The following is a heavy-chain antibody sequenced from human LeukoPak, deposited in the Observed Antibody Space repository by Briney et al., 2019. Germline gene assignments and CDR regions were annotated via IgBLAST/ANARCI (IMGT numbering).Heavy chain of an antibody. J-gene: IGHJ6*03. CDR1: GFTVSSNY. CDR2: IYSGGST. D-gene: IGHD1/OR15-1a*01. Sequence: GGSLRLSCAASGFTVSSNYMSWVRQAPGKGLEWVSVIYSGGSTYYADSVKGRFTISRDNSKNTLYLQMNSLRAEDTAVYYCARDGRGTRYYYYMDVWGKGTTVTVSS. CDR3: ARDGRGTRYYYYMDV. V-gene: IGHV3-66*02.